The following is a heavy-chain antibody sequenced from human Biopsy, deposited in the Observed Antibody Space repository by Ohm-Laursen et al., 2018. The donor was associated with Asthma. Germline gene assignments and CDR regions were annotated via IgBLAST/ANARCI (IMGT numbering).Heavy chain of an antibody. J-gene: IGHJ6*02. V-gene: IGHV3-53*05. CDR1: GFTVSSNG. CDR2: IYSGGGT. Sequence: SLRLSCSASGFTVSSNGMSWVRQPPGKGLEWVSVIYSGGGTFYADSVKGRVTISRDISKNTLSLQMNSLRLDDTAVYYCARGLADRIMVGDHDFYAMDVWGQGTTVTFSS. D-gene: IGHD3-10*01. CDR3: ARGLADRIMVGDHDFYAMDV.